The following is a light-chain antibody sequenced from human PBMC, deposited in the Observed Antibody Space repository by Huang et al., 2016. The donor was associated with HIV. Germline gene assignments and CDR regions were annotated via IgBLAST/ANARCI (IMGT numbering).Light chain of an antibody. V-gene: IGKV3-15*01. CDR1: LSVANK. CDR2: DTS. CDR3: QHYNNWPLT. J-gene: IGKJ4*01. Sequence: EIVLTQSPAVLSMSPGERATVTCRASLSVANKLAWYQQKPGRAPRLVIYDTSTRSGGVPARFSGSGSGTNFTLTINSLQSEDLAGYFCQHYNNWPLTFGGGTRVEIK.